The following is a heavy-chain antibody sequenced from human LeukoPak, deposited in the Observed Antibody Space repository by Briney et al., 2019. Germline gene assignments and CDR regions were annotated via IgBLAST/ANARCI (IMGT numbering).Heavy chain of an antibody. Sequence: GGSLRLPCAVSGFTFSSYGMNWVRQAPGKGLEWVADISGSSDIIHYTESVKGRFTISRDNAKYSVYLQMNSLRAEDTALYYCARDWSSGRHDEYFPHWGQGTLVTVSS. CDR1: GFTFSSYG. CDR3: ARDWSSGRHDEYFPH. D-gene: IGHD1-26*01. J-gene: IGHJ1*01. V-gene: IGHV3-48*01. CDR2: ISGSSDII.